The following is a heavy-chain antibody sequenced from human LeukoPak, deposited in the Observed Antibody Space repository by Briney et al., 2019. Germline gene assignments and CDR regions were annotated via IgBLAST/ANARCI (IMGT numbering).Heavy chain of an antibody. CDR1: GGSISSGGYY. J-gene: IGHJ5*02. D-gene: IGHD3-9*01. CDR2: IYYSGGP. CDR3: ARHLLRDFDWRVFDP. Sequence: PSETLSLTCTVSGGSISSGGYYWSWIRQHPGKGLEWIGYIYYSGGPYYNPSLKSRLTISVDTSKNQFSLKLSSVTAADTAVYYCARHLLRDFDWRVFDPWAQGTLVTVSS. V-gene: IGHV4-31*03.